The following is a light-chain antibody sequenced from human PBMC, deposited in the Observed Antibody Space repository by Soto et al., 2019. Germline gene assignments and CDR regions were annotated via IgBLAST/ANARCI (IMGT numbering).Light chain of an antibody. Sequence: DIQMTQSPSSLSASVVDKVTITCRSSQSIGRYLNWYQQKTGKAPEFLIYGTSNLRSGVQSRFSGSGAGTAFPLTITSLQVEDLATYYCQQSYNIPLTCGGGTEVEIK. CDR3: QQSYNIPLT. J-gene: IGKJ4*01. V-gene: IGKV1-39*01. CDR2: GTS. CDR1: QSIGRY.